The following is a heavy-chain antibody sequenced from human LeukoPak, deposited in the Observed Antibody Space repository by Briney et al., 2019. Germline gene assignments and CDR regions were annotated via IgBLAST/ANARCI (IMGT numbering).Heavy chain of an antibody. V-gene: IGHV5-51*01. CDR2: IYPADSDT. J-gene: IGHJ4*02. CDR3: GRPSADGLERAHIDC. CDR1: GYNFSTYW. Sequence: GESLKISCQSSGYNFSTYWIAWVRQMPGKGLESMGIIYPADSDTRYSPPLQGQVTISADKSISTAYLQWSGLKASDTAIYYCGRPSADGLERAHIDCWGQGTLATVSS.